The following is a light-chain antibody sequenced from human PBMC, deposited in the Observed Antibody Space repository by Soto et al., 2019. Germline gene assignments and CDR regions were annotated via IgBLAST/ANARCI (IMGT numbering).Light chain of an antibody. Sequence: EIVMTHSPAPLSVSPGERATLSSSAGQSVSSDLAWYHQKPGQAPRLLIYGASTRATGIPARFSGSGSGTQFTLTISSLESEDFAVYYCQQYNNWPPAWTFGQGTKVDI. CDR3: QQYNNWPPAWT. J-gene: IGKJ1*01. CDR2: GAS. CDR1: QSVSSD. V-gene: IGKV3-15*01.